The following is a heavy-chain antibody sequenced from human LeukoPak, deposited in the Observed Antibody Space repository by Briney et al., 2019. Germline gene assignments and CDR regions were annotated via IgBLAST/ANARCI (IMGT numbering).Heavy chain of an antibody. V-gene: IGHV3-11*01. CDR2: INPGGDDI. Sequence: GGSLRLSCAASGFTFSISYMCWIRQAPGKGLEWISYINPGGDDIYYADSVKGRFTISRDNTKDSLYLQLDSLRADDTAMYYCARGKGLGSGAHFDLWSQGTLVTVSS. CDR1: GFTFSISY. J-gene: IGHJ4*02. CDR3: ARGKGLGSGAHFDL. D-gene: IGHD6-25*01.